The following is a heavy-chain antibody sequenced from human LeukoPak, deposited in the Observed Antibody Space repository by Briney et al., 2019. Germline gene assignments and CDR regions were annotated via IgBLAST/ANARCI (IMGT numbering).Heavy chain of an antibody. D-gene: IGHD3-22*01. CDR3: AKGLTYYFDSSGYYVTDAFDI. CDR2: INRSGST. CDR1: GGSFSGYY. J-gene: IGHJ3*02. Sequence: SETLSLTCAIYGGSFSGYYWSWIRQPPGRGLEWIGDINRSGSTNYNPSLKSRVTISVDTSKNQFSLKLTSVTAADTAVYYCAKGLTYYFDSSGYYVTDAFDIWGQGTMVTVSS. V-gene: IGHV4-34*01.